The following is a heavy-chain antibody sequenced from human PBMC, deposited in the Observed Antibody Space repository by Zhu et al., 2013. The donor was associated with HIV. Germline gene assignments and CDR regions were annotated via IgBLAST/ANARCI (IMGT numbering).Heavy chain of an antibody. V-gene: IGHV1-24*01. J-gene: IGHJ5*02. D-gene: IGHD3-16*01. CDR3: ATGPTYSVSPA. CDR1: GNSLSEVY. CDR2: LDPEEGET. Sequence: QVQLLQSGTEVKKPGASVKVSCKVSGNSLSEVYIHRVRQGPGKGLEWMGGLDPEEGETVLAQKFQDRVTLTEDTSTDTAFMELTSLRSEDTAVYYCATGPTYSVSPAWGQGALVTVSS.